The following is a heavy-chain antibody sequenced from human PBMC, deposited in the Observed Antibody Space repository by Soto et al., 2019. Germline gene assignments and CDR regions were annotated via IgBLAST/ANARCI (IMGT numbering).Heavy chain of an antibody. J-gene: IGHJ6*02. Sequence: SVKVSCKASGGTFSSYAISWVRQAPGQGLEWMGGIITISDTTNYAQKFQGIVTITADESTSTAYMELSSLRSEDTAVYYCARSQGSSTSLEIYYYYYYGMDVWGQGTTVTVSS. D-gene: IGHD2-2*01. CDR2: IITISDTT. CDR1: GGTFSSYA. CDR3: ARSQGSSTSLEIYYYYYYGMDV. V-gene: IGHV1-69*13.